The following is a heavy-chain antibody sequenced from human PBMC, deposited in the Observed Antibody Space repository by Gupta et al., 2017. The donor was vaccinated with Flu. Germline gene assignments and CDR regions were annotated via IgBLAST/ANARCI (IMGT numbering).Heavy chain of an antibody. V-gene: IGHV4-4*07. D-gene: IGHD5-12*01. Sequence: QVQLQESGPGLVKPSATLSLTCTVPGGSISSSYRSWIRHPAGKGLEWIGRIYTSGSTNYNPALKSRVTMSVDTSKNQFSLKLSSVTAADTAVYYCARDSTGRYDPLSGGGMDVWGQGTTVTGSS. J-gene: IGHJ6*02. CDR3: ARDSTGRYDPLSGGGMDV. CDR2: IYTSGST. CDR1: GGSISSSY.